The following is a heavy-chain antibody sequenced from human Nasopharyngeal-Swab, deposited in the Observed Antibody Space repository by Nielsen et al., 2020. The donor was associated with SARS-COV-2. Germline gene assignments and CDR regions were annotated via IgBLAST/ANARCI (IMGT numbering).Heavy chain of an antibody. J-gene: IGHJ6*02. CDR3: ATDATSYYYYGMDV. D-gene: IGHD1-26*01. V-gene: IGHV3-9*01. CDR2: ISWNSGSI. Sequence: SLKISCTASGFNFSNYEMNWVRQAPGKGLEWVSGISWNSGSIGYADSVKGRFTISRDNAKNSLYLQMNSLRAEDTALYYCATDATSYYYYGMDVWGQGTTVTVSS. CDR1: GFNFSNYE.